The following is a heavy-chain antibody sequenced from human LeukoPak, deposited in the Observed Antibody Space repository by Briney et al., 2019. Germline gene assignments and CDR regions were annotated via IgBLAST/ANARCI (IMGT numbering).Heavy chain of an antibody. CDR3: ARAAYCGGDCYLYYFDY. D-gene: IGHD2-21*02. V-gene: IGHV3-23*01. CDR1: GFTFSSYA. CDR2: ISGGAGIT. J-gene: IGHJ4*02. Sequence: GGSLRLSCAASGFTFSSYAMNWVRQAPGKGLEWVSTISGGAGITYYAYYTDSVKGRFTISRDNSKNTLYLQLNSLRAEDTALYYCARAAYCGGDCYLYYFDYWGQGTLVTVSS.